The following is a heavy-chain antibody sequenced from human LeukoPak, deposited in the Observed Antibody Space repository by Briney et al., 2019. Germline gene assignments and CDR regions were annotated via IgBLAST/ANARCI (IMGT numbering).Heavy chain of an antibody. J-gene: IGHJ5*02. V-gene: IGHV4-59*02. CDR3: ARESSYSNYEGRFDP. Sequence: SETLSLTCSVSGDSVSSTYWSWVRQPPGKGLEWIAYGHHSERSNYNPSLKSRVTISVDTSKNRFSLKLSSVTAADTAVYYCARESSYSNYEGRFDPWGQGTLVTVSS. CDR2: GHHSERS. D-gene: IGHD4-11*01. CDR1: GDSVSSTY.